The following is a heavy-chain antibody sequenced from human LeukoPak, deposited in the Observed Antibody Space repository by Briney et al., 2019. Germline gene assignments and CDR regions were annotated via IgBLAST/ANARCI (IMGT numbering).Heavy chain of an antibody. D-gene: IGHD6-19*01. J-gene: IGHJ4*02. V-gene: IGHV4-34*01. CDR2: INHSGST. CDR3: ARGRDIYRAVAGILNY. CDR1: GFTFSSYS. Sequence: GSLRLSCAASGFTFSSYSMNWIRQPPGKGLEWIGEINHSGSTNYNPSLKSRVTISVDTSKNQFSLKLSSVTAADTAVYYCARGRDIYRAVAGILNYWGQGTLVTVSS.